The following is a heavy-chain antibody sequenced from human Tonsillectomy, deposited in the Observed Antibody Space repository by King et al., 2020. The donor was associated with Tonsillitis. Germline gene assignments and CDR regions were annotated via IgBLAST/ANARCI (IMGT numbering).Heavy chain of an antibody. V-gene: IGHV4-30-2*01. D-gene: IGHD3-22*01. CDR2: IYHSGST. J-gene: IGHJ5*02. CDR1: GGSISSGGYS. Sequence: LQLQESGSGLVKPSQTLSLTCAVSGGSISSGGYSWSWIRQPPGKGLEWIGYIYHSGSTYYNPSLKSRVTISVDRSKNQFSLKLSSVTAAVTAVYYCARVVVISWFDPWGQGTLVTVSS. CDR3: ARVVVISWFDP.